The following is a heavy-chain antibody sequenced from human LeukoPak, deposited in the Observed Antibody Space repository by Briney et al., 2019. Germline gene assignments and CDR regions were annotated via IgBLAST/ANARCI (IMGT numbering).Heavy chain of an antibody. CDR1: GFTFDTYA. CDR3: AKAPTTVTTKYFQH. Sequence: GGSLRLSCTASGFTFDTYAVSWVRQAPGKGLEWVSAISGSGGSTYYADSVKGRFTISRDNSKNTLYLQMNSLRAEDTAVYYCAKAPTTVTTKYFQHWGQGTLVTVSS. J-gene: IGHJ1*01. D-gene: IGHD4-17*01. CDR2: ISGSGGST. V-gene: IGHV3-23*01.